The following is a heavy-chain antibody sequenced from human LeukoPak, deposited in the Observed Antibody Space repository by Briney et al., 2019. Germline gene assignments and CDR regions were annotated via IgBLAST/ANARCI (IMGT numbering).Heavy chain of an antibody. CDR1: GFTFSSYA. CDR2: VSGSGGGT. V-gene: IGHV3-23*01. D-gene: IGHD2-2*01. CDR3: AKRFCSTSGCYHLDY. J-gene: IGHJ4*02. Sequence: GGSLRLSCAASGFTFSSYAMGWVRQAPGKGQEWVLLVSGSGGGTYYADSVKGRFTISRDNSKNTLFLQMNSLRAEDTAIYYCAKRFCSTSGCYHLDYWGQGTLVNVSS.